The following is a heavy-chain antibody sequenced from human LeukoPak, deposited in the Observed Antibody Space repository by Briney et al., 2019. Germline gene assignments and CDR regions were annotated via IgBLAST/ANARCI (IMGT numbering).Heavy chain of an antibody. Sequence: SETLSLTCAVSGGSISNTDHWNWVRQPPGTGLEWIGEMYHDGYTNYNPSLKSRVTMSVDKSKNHFSLKLTSVTAADTAVYYCARSRGSVAGWSFDIWGQGTVVTVSS. V-gene: IGHV4-4*02. J-gene: IGHJ3*02. CDR3: ARSRGSVAGWSFDI. D-gene: IGHD6-19*01. CDR2: MYHDGYT. CDR1: GGSISNTDH.